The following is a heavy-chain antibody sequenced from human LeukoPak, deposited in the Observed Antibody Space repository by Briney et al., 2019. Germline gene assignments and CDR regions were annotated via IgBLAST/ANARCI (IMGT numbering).Heavy chain of an antibody. CDR2: ISYDGGNK. V-gene: IGHV3-30*04. CDR1: GFTFSRSA. J-gene: IGHJ3*02. CDR3: AKDNYDAFDI. D-gene: IGHD1-1*01. Sequence: GGSLRLSCAASGFTFSRSAMHWVRQAPGKGLEWVAIISYDGGNKYYADSVKGRFTISRDNSKNTLYLQMNSLRAEDTAVFYCAKDNYDAFDIWGQGTMVTVSS.